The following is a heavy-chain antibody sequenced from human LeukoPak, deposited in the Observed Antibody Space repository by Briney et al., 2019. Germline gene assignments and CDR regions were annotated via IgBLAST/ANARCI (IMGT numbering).Heavy chain of an antibody. J-gene: IGHJ4*02. CDR3: TKDIHYYFDY. CDR1: GFTFSSYG. Sequence: PGGSLRLSCAASGFTFSSYGMHWVRQAPGKGLEWVAVISYDGSNKYYADSVKGRFTISRGNSKNTLYLQMNSLRAEDTAVYYCTKDIHYYFDYWGQGTLVTVSS. CDR2: ISYDGSNK. V-gene: IGHV3-30*18.